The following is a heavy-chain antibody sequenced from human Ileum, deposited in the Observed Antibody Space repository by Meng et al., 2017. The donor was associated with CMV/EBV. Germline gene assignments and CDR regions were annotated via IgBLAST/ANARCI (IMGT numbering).Heavy chain of an antibody. CDR3: ARDLWSGSSDYFDY. Sequence: QWQLVQTGGGGNTPGARVTVTCKASGYTFIDYYIQWVRQAPGQGLEWMGWINPKNGGTLYAQKFQGRVTMTRDTSINTVYMELNRLTSDDTAVYFCARDLWSGSSDYFDYWGQGTLVTVSS. V-gene: IGHV1-2*02. J-gene: IGHJ4*02. D-gene: IGHD3-3*01. CDR1: GYTFIDYY. CDR2: INPKNGGT.